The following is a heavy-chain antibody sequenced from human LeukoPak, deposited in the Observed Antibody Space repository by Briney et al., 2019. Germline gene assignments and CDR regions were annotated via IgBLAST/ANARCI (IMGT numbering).Heavy chain of an antibody. D-gene: IGHD6-13*01. J-gene: IGHJ3*02. CDR3: ARARKQQLYFDAFDI. CDR1: GGSISGSSYY. V-gene: IGHV4-39*02. Sequence: SETLSLTCTVSGGSISGSSYYWGWIRQPPGKGLEWIGSIYYSGSTYYNPSLKNRVTISVDTSKNHFSLKLSSVTAADTAVYYCARARKQQLYFDAFDIWGQGTMVTVSS. CDR2: IYYSGST.